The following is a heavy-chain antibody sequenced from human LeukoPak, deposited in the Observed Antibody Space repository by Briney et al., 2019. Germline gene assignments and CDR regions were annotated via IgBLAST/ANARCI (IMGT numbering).Heavy chain of an antibody. J-gene: IGHJ2*01. Sequence: GGSLRLSCAASGFTFSSYSMNWDRQAPGKGLEWVSSISSSSSYIYYADSVKGRFTISRDNAKNSLYLQMNSLRAEDTAVYYCARVKVEDWYFDLWGRGTLVTVSS. CDR1: GFTFSSYS. CDR3: ARVKVEDWYFDL. D-gene: IGHD1-26*01. CDR2: ISSSSSYI. V-gene: IGHV3-21*01.